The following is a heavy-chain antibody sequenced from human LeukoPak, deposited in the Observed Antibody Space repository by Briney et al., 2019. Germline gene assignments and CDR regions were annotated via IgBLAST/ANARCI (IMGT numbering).Heavy chain of an antibody. D-gene: IGHD3-10*01. CDR3: ARVHGSGSYMFDP. J-gene: IGHJ5*02. CDR1: GGTFSSYA. CDR2: IIPILGIA. V-gene: IGHV1-69*04. Sequence: ASVKVSCKASGGTFSSYAISWVRQAPGQGLEWMGRIIPILGIANYAQKFQGRVTITADKSTSTAYMELSSLRSEDTAVYYCARVHGSGSYMFDPRGQGTLVTVSS.